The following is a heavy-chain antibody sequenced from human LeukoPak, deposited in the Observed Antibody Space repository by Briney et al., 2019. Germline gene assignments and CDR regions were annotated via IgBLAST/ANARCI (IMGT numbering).Heavy chain of an antibody. CDR2: IRYDGSNK. V-gene: IGHV3-30*02. CDR3: ARGPSGYCSGGACYYKSHYMDA. Sequence: GGSLRLSCAASGFTLSNYGIHWVRQAPGKGLEWVTFIRYDGSNKYYAVSVKGRFTISRDNSKNTLDLQMNSLRGEDTAVYYCARGPSGYCSGGACYYKSHYMDAWGKGTTVTISS. J-gene: IGHJ6*03. D-gene: IGHD2-15*01. CDR1: GFTLSNYG.